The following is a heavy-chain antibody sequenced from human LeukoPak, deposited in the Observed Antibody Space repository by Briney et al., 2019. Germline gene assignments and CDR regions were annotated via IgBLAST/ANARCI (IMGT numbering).Heavy chain of an antibody. CDR2: IDGDGSDT. V-gene: IGHV3-74*01. Sequence: GGSLRLSCVASVFRFESSRMHWVRHAPWKGLVWVSRIDGDGSDTRYADSVKGRFTISRDNAKNMVYLLMNSLRAEDTAVYYCGKHLPYDSLDFWGQGTLVTVSS. J-gene: IGHJ4*02. CDR1: VFRFESSR. CDR3: GKHLPYDSLDF. D-gene: IGHD3-22*01.